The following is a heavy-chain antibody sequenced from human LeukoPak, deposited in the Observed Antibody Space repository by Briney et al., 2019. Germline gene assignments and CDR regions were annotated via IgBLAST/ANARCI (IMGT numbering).Heavy chain of an antibody. CDR2: ISGSGGST. CDR3: AKDLGGSGRAPRYFDY. D-gene: IGHD3-10*01. J-gene: IGHJ4*02. CDR1: GFTSSSYA. Sequence: GGSLRLSCAASGFTSSSYAMSWVRQAPGKGLEWVSAISGSGGSTYYADSVKGRFTISRDNSKNTLYLQMNSLRAEDTAVYYCAKDLGGSGRAPRYFDYWGQGTLVTVSS. V-gene: IGHV3-23*01.